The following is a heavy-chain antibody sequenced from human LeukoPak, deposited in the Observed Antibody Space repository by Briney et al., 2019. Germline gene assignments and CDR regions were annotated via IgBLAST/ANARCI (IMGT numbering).Heavy chain of an antibody. V-gene: IGHV1-8*01. Sequence: ASVKVSCKASGYTFTSYDINWVRQATGQGLEWMGWMYPNSGNTGYAQKFQGRVTMTRNTSISTAYMELSSLRSEDTAVYYCARGPFPAAISPLDYWGQGTLVTVSS. J-gene: IGHJ4*02. CDR2: MYPNSGNT. CDR3: ARGPFPAAISPLDY. D-gene: IGHD2-2*01. CDR1: GYTFTSYD.